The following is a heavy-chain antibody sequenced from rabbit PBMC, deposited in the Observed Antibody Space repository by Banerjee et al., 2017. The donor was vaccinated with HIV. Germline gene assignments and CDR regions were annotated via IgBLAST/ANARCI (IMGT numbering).Heavy chain of an antibody. D-gene: IGHD3-1*01. CDR2: INTSSGNT. Sequence: QEQLEESGGDLVKPEGSLTLTCTASGFSFSNKYVMCWVRQAPGKGLEWIACINTSSGNTVYATWAKGRFTISKTSWTTVTLQMTSLTAADTATYFCARDDGLGAIEYRFRGPGTLVTVS. J-gene: IGHJ6*01. CDR3: ARDDGLGAIEYRF. V-gene: IGHV1S45*01. CDR1: GFSFSNKYV.